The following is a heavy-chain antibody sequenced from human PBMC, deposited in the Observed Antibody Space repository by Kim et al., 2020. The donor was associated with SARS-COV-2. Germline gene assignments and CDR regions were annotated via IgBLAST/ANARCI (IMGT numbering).Heavy chain of an antibody. Sequence: SETLSLTCTVSGGSISSYYWSWIRQPPGKGLEWIGYIYYSGSTNYNPSLKSRVTISVDTSKNQFSLKLSSVTAADTAVYYCARGGYYYYMDVWGKGTTVTVSS. CDR1: GGSISSYY. J-gene: IGHJ6*03. CDR2: IYYSGST. V-gene: IGHV4-59*01. CDR3: ARGGYYYYMDV.